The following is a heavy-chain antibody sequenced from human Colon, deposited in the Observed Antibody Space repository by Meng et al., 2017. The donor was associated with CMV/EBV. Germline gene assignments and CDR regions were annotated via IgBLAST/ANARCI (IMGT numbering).Heavy chain of an antibody. J-gene: IGHJ4*02. CDR1: GVSLRSSGVG. Sequence: QITLKESGPTLVKSTQTLTLTCTFSGVSLRSSGVGVGWIRQPPGKALEWLALIYWDDDKTYNPSLKSRLTITKDTSKNQVVLTLTNMDPVDTATYYCAHSDFWSGYTIYYFDYWGQGTLVTVSS. CDR3: AHSDFWSGYTIYYFDY. CDR2: IYWDDDK. D-gene: IGHD3-3*01. V-gene: IGHV2-5*02.